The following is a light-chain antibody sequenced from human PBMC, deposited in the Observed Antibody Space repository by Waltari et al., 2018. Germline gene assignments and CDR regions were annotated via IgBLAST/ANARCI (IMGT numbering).Light chain of an antibody. CDR1: QSISSW. Sequence: DIQMTQSPSTLSASVGDRVTITCRANQSISSWLAWYQQKPRKAPKLLIYKASSLESGVPSRFSGSGSGTEFTLTISSLQPDDFATYYCQQYNSYWTFGQGTKVEIK. V-gene: IGKV1-5*03. CDR2: KAS. CDR3: QQYNSYWT. J-gene: IGKJ1*01.